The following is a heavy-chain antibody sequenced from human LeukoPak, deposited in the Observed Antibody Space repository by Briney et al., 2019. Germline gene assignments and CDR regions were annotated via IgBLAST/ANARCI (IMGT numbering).Heavy chain of an antibody. J-gene: IGHJ3*02. V-gene: IGHV4-34*01. CDR2: ISHSGST. CDR3: ARPKTYYYDSSGYSDAFDI. Sequence: SETLSLTCAVYGGSFSGYYWSWIRQPPAKGLEWIGEISHSGSTNYNPSLKSRVTIAVDTSKNQFSLKLSSVTAADMAVYYRARPKTYYYDSSGYSDAFDIWGQGTMVTVSS. D-gene: IGHD3-22*01. CDR1: GGSFSGYY.